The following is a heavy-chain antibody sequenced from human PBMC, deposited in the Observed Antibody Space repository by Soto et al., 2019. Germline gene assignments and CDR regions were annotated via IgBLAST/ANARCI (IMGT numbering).Heavy chain of an antibody. D-gene: IGHD3-16*01. Sequence: QPGGSLRLSCAASGFTFDDYAMYWVRQVPGKGLEWVSGISWNSGRIGYADSVKGRFTISRDNAKNSLYLQMNSLRPEDTALYYCTKARLWGGDGYNSYYYKAMDVWGQGTTVTVSS. CDR2: ISWNSGRI. J-gene: IGHJ6*02. CDR1: GFTFDDYA. V-gene: IGHV3-9*01. CDR3: TKARLWGGDGYNSYYYKAMDV.